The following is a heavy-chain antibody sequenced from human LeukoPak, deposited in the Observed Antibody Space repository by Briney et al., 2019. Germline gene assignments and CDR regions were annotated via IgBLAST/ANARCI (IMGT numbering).Heavy chain of an antibody. CDR2: IIPIFGTA. Sequence: SVKVSCKASGGTSSSYAISWVRQAPGQGLEWMGGIIPIFGTANYAQKFQGRVTITADESTSTAYMELSSLRSEDTAVYYCASKGGVVPAHFGGWFDPWGQGTLVTVSS. V-gene: IGHV1-69*13. CDR3: ASKGGVVPAHFGGWFDP. D-gene: IGHD2-2*01. CDR1: GGTSSSYA. J-gene: IGHJ5*02.